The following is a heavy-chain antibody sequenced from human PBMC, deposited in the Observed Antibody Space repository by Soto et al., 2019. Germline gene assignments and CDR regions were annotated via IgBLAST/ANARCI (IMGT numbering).Heavy chain of an antibody. Sequence: PGGSLRLSCAASGFTFSSYSMNWVRQAPGKGLEWVSSISSSSSYIYYADSVKGRFTISRDNAKNSLYLQMNSLRAEDTAVYYCARDRDYGAAAGIDYWGQGTLVTVSS. V-gene: IGHV3-21*01. CDR2: ISSSSSYI. CDR1: GFTFSSYS. CDR3: ARDRDYGAAAGIDY. D-gene: IGHD6-13*01. J-gene: IGHJ4*02.